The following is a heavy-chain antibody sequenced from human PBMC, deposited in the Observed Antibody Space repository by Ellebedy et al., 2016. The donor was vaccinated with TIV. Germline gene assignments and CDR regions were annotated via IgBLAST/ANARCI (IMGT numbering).Heavy chain of an antibody. J-gene: IGHJ3*02. CDR1: GLSFRSYW. V-gene: IGHV3-7*01. CDR2: INQDGSEQ. D-gene: IGHD4-17*01. Sequence: GESLKISCAVSGLSFRSYWMSWVRQAPGKGLEWVANINQDGSEQYYVDSVQGRFTISRDNARNSLNLQMNSVRAEDAAVYYCATDGSYGDYRTPTHAFVMWGQGKMVIVSS. CDR3: ATDGSYGDYRTPTHAFVM.